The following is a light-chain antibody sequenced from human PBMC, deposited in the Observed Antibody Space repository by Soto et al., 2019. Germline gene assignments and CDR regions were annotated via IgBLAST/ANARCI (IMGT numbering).Light chain of an antibody. CDR1: QSVNTN. Sequence: ENVLTQSPGTLSVSQGERATISSRTSQSVNTNLAWYQQKPGQAPRLLISGASIRATGVPARFSGSGSGTDFTLTISSLQPEDFAVYFCQQYKNWPPVTFGGGTKVDIK. CDR3: QQYKNWPPVT. CDR2: GAS. J-gene: IGKJ4*01. V-gene: IGKV3-15*01.